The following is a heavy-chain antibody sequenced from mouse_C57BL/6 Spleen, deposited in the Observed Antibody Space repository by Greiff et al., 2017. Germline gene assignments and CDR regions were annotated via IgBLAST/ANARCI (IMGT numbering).Heavy chain of an antibody. CDR2: IDPENGDT. CDR3: TRDTSVVDY. V-gene: IGHV14-4*01. J-gene: IGHJ2*02. CDR1: GFNIKDDD. Sequence: VQLQQSGAELVRPGASVKLSCTASGFNIKDDDMHWVKQRPEQGLEWIGWIDPENGDTEYASKFQGKATITADTSSNTAYLQLSSLASEDTAVYYCTRDTSVVDYWGQGTSLTVSS. D-gene: IGHD1-1*01.